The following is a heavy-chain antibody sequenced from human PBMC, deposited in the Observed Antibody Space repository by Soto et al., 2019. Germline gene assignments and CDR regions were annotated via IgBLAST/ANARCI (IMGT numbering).Heavy chain of an antibody. CDR3: AKDREWLGVYDAFDI. CDR2: ISYDGSNK. J-gene: IGHJ3*02. CDR1: GFTFSSYG. D-gene: IGHD6-19*01. Sequence: GGSLRLSCAASGFTFSSYGMHWVRQAPGKGLEWVAVISYDGSNKYYADSVKGRFTISRDNSKNTLYLQMNSLRAEDTAVYYCAKDREWLGVYDAFDIWGQGTMVTVSS. V-gene: IGHV3-30*18.